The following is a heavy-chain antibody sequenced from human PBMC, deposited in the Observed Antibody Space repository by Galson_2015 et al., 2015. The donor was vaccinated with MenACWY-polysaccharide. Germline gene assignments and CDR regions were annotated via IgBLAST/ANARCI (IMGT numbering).Heavy chain of an antibody. CDR3: VRGGRAVSNINWFDP. Sequence: LSLTCTVSGDSITSGPYFWSWIRQHPGEGLEWIASISYDGGTYYNPSLNSRVTISIDTPKNQFSLKLNSVTAADTAVYYCVRGGRAVSNINWFDPWGQGTLVTVSS. D-gene: IGHD3-16*01. CDR2: ISYDGGT. J-gene: IGHJ5*02. CDR1: GDSITSGPYF. V-gene: IGHV4-31*03.